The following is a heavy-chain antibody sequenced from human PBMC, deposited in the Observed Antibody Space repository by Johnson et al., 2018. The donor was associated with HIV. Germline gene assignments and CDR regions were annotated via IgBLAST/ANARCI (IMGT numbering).Heavy chain of an antibody. Sequence: QVQLVESGGGVVQPGGSLRLSCAASGFTFSTYGMHWVRQAPGKGLEWVSVIYSGGNTYYADSVVGSFTISRDNSKNTLYLQLNSLRAEDTALDYCARGAYSSSWHASDASDIWGQGTMVTVSS. D-gene: IGHD6-13*01. V-gene: IGHV3-NL1*01. CDR3: ARGAYSSSWHASDASDI. CDR1: GFTFSTYG. CDR2: IYSGGNT. J-gene: IGHJ3*02.